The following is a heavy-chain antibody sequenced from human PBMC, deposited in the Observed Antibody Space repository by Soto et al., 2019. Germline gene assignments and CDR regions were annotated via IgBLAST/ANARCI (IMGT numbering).Heavy chain of an antibody. D-gene: IGHD2-2*01. CDR1: GGSFSGYY. CDR3: ARDKDCSSTSCTNWFDP. V-gene: IGHV4-34*01. J-gene: IGHJ5*02. CDR2: INHSGST. Sequence: QVQLQQWGAGLLKPSETLSLTCAVYGGSFSGYYWSWIRQPPGKGLEWIGEINHSGSTNYNPSLKSRVTITVDTSKNQFSLKLSSVTAADTAVYYCARDKDCSSTSCTNWFDPWGQGTLVTVSS.